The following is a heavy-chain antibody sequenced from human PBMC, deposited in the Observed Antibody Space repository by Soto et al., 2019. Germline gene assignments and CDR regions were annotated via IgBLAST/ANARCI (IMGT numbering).Heavy chain of an antibody. J-gene: IGHJ6*02. CDR1: GYTFTRYG. Sequence: ASVKVSCKASGYTFTRYGISWVRQAPGQGLEWMGWISGYNGDTNYAQKFQDRVSMTIDTSTGTAYMELRSLTSDDTAIYYCAKNGQPPYYYYGLDVWGQGTRVTVSS. V-gene: IGHV1-18*01. CDR2: ISGYNGDT. D-gene: IGHD2-8*01. CDR3: AKNGQPPYYYYGLDV.